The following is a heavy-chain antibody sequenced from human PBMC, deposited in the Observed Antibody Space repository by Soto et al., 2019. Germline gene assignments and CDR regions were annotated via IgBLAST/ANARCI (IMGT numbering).Heavy chain of an antibody. CDR2: INHSGST. V-gene: IGHV4-34*01. CDR1: GGSFSGYY. Sequence: SETLSLTCAVYGGSFSGYYWSWIRQPPGKGLEWIGEINHSGSTNYNPSLKSRVTISVDTSKNQFSLKLSSVTAADTAVYYCARGGGGHSYGLWLHWGQGTLVTVSS. CDR3: ARGGGGHSYGLWLH. J-gene: IGHJ4*02. D-gene: IGHD5-18*01.